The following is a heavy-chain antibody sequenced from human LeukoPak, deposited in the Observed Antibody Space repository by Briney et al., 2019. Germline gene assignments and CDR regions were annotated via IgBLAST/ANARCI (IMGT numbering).Heavy chain of an antibody. D-gene: IGHD4-17*01. CDR1: GFTFSSYW. Sequence: PGGPLRLSCAASGFTFSSYWMHWVRQAPGKGLVWVSRIKSDGSSTSYADSVKGRFTISRDNAKNTLYLQMNSLRAEDTAVYYCASALYYYGDYDYYYYYYMDVWGKGTTVTVSS. CDR2: IKSDGSST. J-gene: IGHJ6*03. V-gene: IGHV3-74*01. CDR3: ASALYYYGDYDYYYYYYMDV.